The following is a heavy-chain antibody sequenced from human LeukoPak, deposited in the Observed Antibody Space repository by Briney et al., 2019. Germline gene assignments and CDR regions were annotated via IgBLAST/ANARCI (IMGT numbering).Heavy chain of an antibody. CDR2: ISYDGRNK. CDR1: GFTFNTYG. V-gene: IGHV3-30*18. Sequence: GGSLRLSCAASGFTFNTYGMHWVRQAPGKGLEWVASISYDGRNKDYADPVKGRFTISRDNSKITLYLQMNSLRVEDTAVYYCAKDYYDSSSYYEAWGQGTLVTVSS. D-gene: IGHD3-22*01. CDR3: AKDYYDSSSYYEA. J-gene: IGHJ4*02.